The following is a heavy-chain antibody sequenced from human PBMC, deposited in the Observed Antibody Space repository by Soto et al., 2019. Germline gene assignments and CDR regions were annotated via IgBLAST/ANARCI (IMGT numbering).Heavy chain of an antibody. CDR3: ARSVVVPAAIDYYYGMDV. J-gene: IGHJ6*02. CDR1: GYTFTGYY. CDR2: INPNSGGT. Sequence: GASVKVSCKASGYTFTGYYMHWVRQAPGQGLEWVGWINPNSGGTNYAQKFQGRVTMTRDTSISTAYMELSRLRSDDTAVYYCARSVVVPAAIDYYYGMDVWGQGTTVTVSS. D-gene: IGHD2-2*01. V-gene: IGHV1-2*02.